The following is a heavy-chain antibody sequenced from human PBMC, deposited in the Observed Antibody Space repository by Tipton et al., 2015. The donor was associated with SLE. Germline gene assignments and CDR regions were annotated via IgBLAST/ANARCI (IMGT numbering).Heavy chain of an antibody. Sequence: TLSLTCTVSGGTISSSSFYWGWIRQPPGKGLEWIGRFYYGKSTFYNPSLKSRVTISVDTSKNQFPLNLRTVTAADTAVYYCARGGTGDGRNPFDPWGQVTLVTVSS. V-gene: IGHV4-39*06. CDR1: GGTISSSSFY. D-gene: IGHD4-23*01. J-gene: IGHJ5*02. CDR3: ARGGTGDGRNPFDP. CDR2: FYYGKST.